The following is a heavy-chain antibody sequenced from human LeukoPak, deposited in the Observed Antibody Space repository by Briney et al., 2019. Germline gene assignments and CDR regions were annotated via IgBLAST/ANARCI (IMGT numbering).Heavy chain of an antibody. CDR2: IIPIFGIA. D-gene: IGHD3-22*01. V-gene: IGHV1-69*04. CDR3: ARSGDSSGYYPRDY. J-gene: IGHJ4*02. Sequence: GASVKVSCKASGGTFSSYAISWVRQAPGQGLEWMGRIIPIFGIANYAQKFQGRVTITADKSTSTAYMELSSLRSEDTAVYYCARSGDSSGYYPRDYWDQGTLVTVSS. CDR1: GGTFSSYA.